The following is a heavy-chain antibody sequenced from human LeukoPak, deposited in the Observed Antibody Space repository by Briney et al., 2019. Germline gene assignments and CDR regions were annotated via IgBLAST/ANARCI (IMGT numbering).Heavy chain of an antibody. J-gene: IGHJ4*02. CDR2: INHSGST. V-gene: IGHV4-34*01. CDR1: GGSFSGYY. CDR3: ARGVATRALADY. Sequence: PSETLSLTCAVYGGSFSGYYWSWIRQPPGKGLEWIGEINHSGSTNYNPSLKSRVIISVDTSKNQFSLKLSSVSAADTAVYYCARGVATRALADYWGQGTLVTVSS.